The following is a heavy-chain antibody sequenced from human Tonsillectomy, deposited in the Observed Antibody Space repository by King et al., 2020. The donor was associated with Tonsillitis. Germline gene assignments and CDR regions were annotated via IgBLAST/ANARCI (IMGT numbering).Heavy chain of an antibody. CDR2: IYHTGST. Sequence: QLQESGPGLVKPSETLSLTCTVSGASMSSYHWSWIRQSPGKGLDWVGYIYHTGSTNYNPPLNIRITVSITTSKNQFSLRLSSVTSADTAVYYCARGRVFDGGIDYWGRGTLVTVSS. V-gene: IGHV4-59*01. J-gene: IGHJ4*02. CDR3: ARGRVFDGGIDY. CDR1: GASMSSYH. D-gene: IGHD4-23*01.